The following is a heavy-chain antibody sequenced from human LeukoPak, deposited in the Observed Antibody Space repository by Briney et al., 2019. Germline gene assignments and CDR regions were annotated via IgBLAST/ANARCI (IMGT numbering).Heavy chain of an antibody. CDR1: GGSISSYY. J-gene: IGHJ4*02. Sequence: PSETLSLTCTVSGGSISSYYWSWIRQPPGKGLEWIGYIYYSGSTNYNPSLKSRVTISVDTSKNQFSLKLSSVTAADTAVYYCARGGGYCSSTSCYRRLFDYWGQGTLVTVSS. CDR3: ARGGGYCSSTSCYRRLFDY. V-gene: IGHV4-59*01. CDR2: IYYSGST. D-gene: IGHD2-2*01.